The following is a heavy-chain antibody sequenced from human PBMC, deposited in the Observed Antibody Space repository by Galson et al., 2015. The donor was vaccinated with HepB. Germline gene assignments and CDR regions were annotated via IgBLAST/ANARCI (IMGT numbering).Heavy chain of an antibody. J-gene: IGHJ4*02. Sequence: QSGAEVKKPGESLQISCKGSGYSFTRYWIGWVRQMPGKGLEWMRIIYPGDSDTRYSPSFQGQVTISADKSISTAYLQWSSLKASDTAMYYCARHTLTAAGRVDYWGQGTLVTVSS. CDR3: ARHTLTAAGRVDY. D-gene: IGHD6-13*01. CDR1: GYSFTRYW. CDR2: IYPGDSDT. V-gene: IGHV5-51*01.